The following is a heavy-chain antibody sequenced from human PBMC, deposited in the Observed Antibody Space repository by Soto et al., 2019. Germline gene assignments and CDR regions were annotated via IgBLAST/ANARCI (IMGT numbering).Heavy chain of an antibody. CDR2: ISYDGSNK. J-gene: IGHJ6*02. V-gene: IGHV3-30*18. D-gene: IGHD1-26*01. CDR1: GFTFSSYG. CDR3: AKDVVVGATTGLGDYYYYSGMDV. Sequence: QVQLVESGGGVVQPGRSLRLSCAASGFTFSSYGMHWVRQAPGKGLEWVAVISYDGSNKYYADSVKGRFTISRDNSKNTLYLQMNSPRAEDTAVYYCAKDVVVGATTGLGDYYYYSGMDVWGQGTTVTVSS.